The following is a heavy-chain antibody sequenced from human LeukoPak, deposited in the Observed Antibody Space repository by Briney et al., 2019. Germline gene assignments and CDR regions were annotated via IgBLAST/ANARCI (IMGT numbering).Heavy chain of an antibody. Sequence: GGSLRLSCSASGFTFSNYAMHWVRQAPGKGLEYISAISTNGGSTYYADSVKGRFTISRDNSKNTLYLPMSSLRAEDTAVYYCVKVNRYCSGGSCYSAYYYGMDVWGQGTTVTVFS. CDR1: GFTFSNYA. CDR2: ISTNGGST. J-gene: IGHJ6*02. V-gene: IGHV3-64D*09. D-gene: IGHD2-15*01. CDR3: VKVNRYCSGGSCYSAYYYGMDV.